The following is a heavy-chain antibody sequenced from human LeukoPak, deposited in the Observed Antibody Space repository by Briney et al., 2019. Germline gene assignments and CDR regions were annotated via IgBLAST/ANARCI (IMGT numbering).Heavy chain of an antibody. CDR1: GGSISSSSYY. J-gene: IGHJ4*02. D-gene: IGHD3-9*01. V-gene: IGHV4-39*07. CDR2: IYYSGST. CDR3: ARTSTLRYFDWLPAERNYYFDY. Sequence: SETLSLTCTVSGGSISSSSYYWGWIRQPPGKGLEWIGSIYYSGSTYYNPSLKSRVTISVDTSKNQFSLKLSSVTAADTAVYYCARTSTLRYFDWLPAERNYYFDYWGQGTLVTVSS.